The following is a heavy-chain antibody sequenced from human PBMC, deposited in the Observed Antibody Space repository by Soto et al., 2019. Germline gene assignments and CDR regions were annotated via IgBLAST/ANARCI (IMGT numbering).Heavy chain of an antibody. CDR2: IYHSGST. CDR3: ARDRFTMVRGVITNWFDP. V-gene: IGHV4-38-2*02. CDR1: GYSISSGYY. D-gene: IGHD3-10*01. J-gene: IGHJ5*02. Sequence: SETLSLTCTVSGYSISSGYYWGWIRQPPGKGLEWIGSIYHSGSTYYNPSLKSRVTISVDTSKNQFSLKLSSVTAADTAVYYCARDRFTMVRGVITNWFDPWGQGTLVTVSS.